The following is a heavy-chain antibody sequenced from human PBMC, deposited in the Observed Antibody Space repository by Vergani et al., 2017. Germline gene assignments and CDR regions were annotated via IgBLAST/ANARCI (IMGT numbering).Heavy chain of an antibody. CDR1: GGSISSYY. Sequence: QVQLQESGPGLVKPSETLSLTCTVSGGSISSYYWSWIRQPPGKGLEWIGYIYYSGSTNYNTSLKSRVTISVDTSKNQFSLKLSSVTAADTAVYYCARGPGNDFLDYWGQGTLVTVSS. J-gene: IGHJ4*02. D-gene: IGHD3-3*01. V-gene: IGHV4-59*01. CDR2: IYYSGST. CDR3: ARGPGNDFLDY.